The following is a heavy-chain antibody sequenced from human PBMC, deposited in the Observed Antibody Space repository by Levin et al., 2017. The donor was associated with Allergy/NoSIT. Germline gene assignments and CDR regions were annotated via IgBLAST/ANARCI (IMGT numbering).Heavy chain of an antibody. D-gene: IGHD3-10*01. CDR3: ARDHLLNYYGSGSHFDY. J-gene: IGHJ4*02. CDR2: ISAYNGNT. Sequence: PGASVKVSCKASGYTFTSYGISWVRQAPGQGLEWMGWISAYNGNTNYAQKLQGRVTMTTDTSTSTAYMELRSLRSDDTAVYYCARDHLLNYYGSGSHFDYWGQGTLVTVSS. V-gene: IGHV1-18*01. CDR1: GYTFTSYG.